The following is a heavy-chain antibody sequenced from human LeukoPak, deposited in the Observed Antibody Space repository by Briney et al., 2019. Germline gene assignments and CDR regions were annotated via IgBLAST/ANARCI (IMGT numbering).Heavy chain of an antibody. CDR1: GDSISSGAYY. D-gene: IGHD3-10*01. Sequence: SETLSLTCTVSGDSISSGAYYWSWIRQLPGKGLEWIGYIYYSGSTYSNPSLKSRVTISVDTSKNQFSLKLSSVTAADTAVYYCARRMVRGPPFDYWGQGTLVTVSS. V-gene: IGHV4-31*03. CDR2: IYYSGST. J-gene: IGHJ4*02. CDR3: ARRMVRGPPFDY.